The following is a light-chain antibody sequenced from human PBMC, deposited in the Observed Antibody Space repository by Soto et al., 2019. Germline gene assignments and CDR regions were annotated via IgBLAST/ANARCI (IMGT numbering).Light chain of an antibody. V-gene: IGLV2-14*03. CDR1: TSDVGGYNY. J-gene: IGLJ1*01. CDR3: FSYTSIATYV. CDR2: GVS. Sequence: QSVLTQPASVSGSPGQSIAISCTGTTSDVGGYNYVSWFQQHPGKAPKLMIYGVSNRPSGISDRFSGSKSGNTASLTISGLQAGDEADYYCFSYTSIATYVFGSGTKLTVL.